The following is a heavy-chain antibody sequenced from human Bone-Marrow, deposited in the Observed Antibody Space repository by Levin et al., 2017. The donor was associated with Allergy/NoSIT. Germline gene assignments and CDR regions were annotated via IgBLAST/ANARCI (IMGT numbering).Heavy chain of an antibody. V-gene: IGHV3-7*01. CDR3: ARDKIGGSYDY. Sequence: GGSLRLSCVVSGFTFSSYWMSWVRQAPGRGPEWLANINEDGTDKNYVDSVKGRFSISRDNAKNSVYLQMNSLRAEETAMYYCARDKIGGSYDYWGQGTLVTVSS. CDR2: INEDGTDK. D-gene: IGHD4-23*01. J-gene: IGHJ4*02. CDR1: GFTFSSYW.